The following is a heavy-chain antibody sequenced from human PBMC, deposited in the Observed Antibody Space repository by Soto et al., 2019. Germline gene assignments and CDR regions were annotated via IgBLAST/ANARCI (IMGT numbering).Heavy chain of an antibody. V-gene: IGHV4-31*03. D-gene: IGHD3-22*01. CDR2: IYYGGST. Sequence: SETLSLTCTVSGGSISSGGYYWSWIRQHPGKGLEWIGYIYYGGSTYYNPSLKSRATISGDTSKNQFSLKLSSVTAADTAVDYCARGGYYYENSGQNAYDYWGQGILVTVSS. CDR3: ARGGYYYENSGQNAYDY. CDR1: GGSISSGGYY. J-gene: IGHJ4*01.